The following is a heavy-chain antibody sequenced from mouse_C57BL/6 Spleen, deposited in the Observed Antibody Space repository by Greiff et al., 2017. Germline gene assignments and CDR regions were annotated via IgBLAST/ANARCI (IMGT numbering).Heavy chain of an antibody. CDR3: GRFTTVVGSYWYFDV. J-gene: IGHJ1*03. D-gene: IGHD1-1*01. CDR1: GYTFTSYD. V-gene: IGHV1-85*01. CDR2: IYPSDGST. Sequence: VQLQQSGPELVKPGASVKLSCKASGYTFTSYDINGVKHSPGQGLEWIGLIYPSDGSTKYYEQLKGKCTLTVDTPSSTAYMVLHSLTSAASAVYVSGRFTTVVGSYWYFDVWGTGTTVTVSS.